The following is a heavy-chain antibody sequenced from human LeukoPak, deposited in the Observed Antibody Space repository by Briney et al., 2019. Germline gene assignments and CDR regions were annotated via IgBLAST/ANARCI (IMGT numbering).Heavy chain of an antibody. J-gene: IGHJ6*02. CDR2: INPNSGDT. Sequence: ASVKVSCKASGYTFTSYYMHWVRQAPGQGLEWMGCINPNSGDTKYAQKFQDRVTMTRDTSISTAHLTMRSLASDDTAVYYCATGGHSWLNGMDVWGQGTTVIVSS. V-gene: IGHV1-2*02. CDR1: GYTFTSYY. D-gene: IGHD6-13*01. CDR3: ATGGHSWLNGMDV.